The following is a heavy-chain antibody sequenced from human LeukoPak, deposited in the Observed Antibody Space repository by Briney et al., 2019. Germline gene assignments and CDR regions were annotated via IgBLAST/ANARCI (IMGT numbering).Heavy chain of an antibody. Sequence: PGGSLRLSCAASGFTFSSSGMHWVRQAPGKGLEWVSTVSHDGSNRYYADSVKGRFTISRDNSKNTLYLQMNSLRAEDTAVYYCARDRRWFIDYWGQGTLVTVSS. CDR1: GFTFSSSG. CDR3: ARDRRWFIDY. V-gene: IGHV3-30*03. D-gene: IGHD2-8*02. J-gene: IGHJ4*02. CDR2: VSHDGSNR.